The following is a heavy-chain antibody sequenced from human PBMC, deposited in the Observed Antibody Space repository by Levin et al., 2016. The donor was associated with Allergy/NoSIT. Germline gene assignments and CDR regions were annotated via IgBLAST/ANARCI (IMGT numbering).Heavy chain of an antibody. D-gene: IGHD1-26*01. CDR2: IKSKTDGGTT. V-gene: IGHV3-15*01. J-gene: IGHJ4*02. CDR3: TTDPTWELFDY. Sequence: WIRQPPGKGLEWVGRIKSKTDGGTTDYAAPVKGRFTISRDDSKNTLYLQMNSLTTEDTALYYCTTDPTWELFDYWGQGTLVTVSS.